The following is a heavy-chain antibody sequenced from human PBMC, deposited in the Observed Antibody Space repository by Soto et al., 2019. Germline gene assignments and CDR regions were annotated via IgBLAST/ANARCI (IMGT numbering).Heavy chain of an antibody. CDR1: GGTFSSYT. J-gene: IGHJ3*02. V-gene: IGHV1-69*02. Sequence: SVKVSCKASGGTFSSYTISWVRQAPGQGLEWMGRIIPILGIANYAQKFQGRVTITADKSTSTAYMELSSLRSEDTAVYYCARFAGGSGGTDDAFDIWGQGTMVTVSS. CDR3: ARFAGGSGGTDDAFDI. D-gene: IGHD3-10*01. CDR2: IIPILGIA.